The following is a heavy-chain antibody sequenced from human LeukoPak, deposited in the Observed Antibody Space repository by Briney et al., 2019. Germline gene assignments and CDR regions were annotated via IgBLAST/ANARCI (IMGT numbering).Heavy chain of an antibody. J-gene: IGHJ4*02. V-gene: IGHV6-1*01. CDR2: TYYRSKWSS. Sequence: SQTLSLTCAISGDSVSSNSAAWNWLRQSPSRGLEWLGRTYYRSKWSSDYAVSMESRIIINSDTSKNQFPLQLNSVTPEDTAVYYCARGRSWPLDYWGQGNLVTVPS. CDR3: ARGRSWPLDY. CDR1: GDSVSSNSAA. D-gene: IGHD6-13*01.